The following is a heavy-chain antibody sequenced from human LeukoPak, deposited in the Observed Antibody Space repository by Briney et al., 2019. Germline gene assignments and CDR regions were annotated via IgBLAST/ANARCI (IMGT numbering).Heavy chain of an antibody. CDR3: ARAGIVVVPAARDAFDI. D-gene: IGHD2-2*01. J-gene: IGHJ3*02. CDR1: GHTYTGYY. Sequence: AASVKVSCKASGHTYTGYYMHWVRQAPGQGLEWIGWINPNSGGTKYAQKFQGRVTMTRDTSISTAYMELSRLRSDDTAVYYCARAGIVVVPAARDAFDIWGQGTMVTVSS. V-gene: IGHV1-2*02. CDR2: INPNSGGT.